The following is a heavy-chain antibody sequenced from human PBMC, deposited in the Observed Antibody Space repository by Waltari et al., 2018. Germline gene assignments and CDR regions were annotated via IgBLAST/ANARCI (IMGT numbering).Heavy chain of an antibody. Sequence: QVQLVQSGAEVKKPGASVKVSCKASGYTFTSYYMHWVRQAPGQGLEWMGIINPSGGSTSYAQKFQGRVTMTRDTSTSTVYMELSSLRSEDTAVYYCARDRQLLSGWLGVGGSYYFDYWGQGTLVTVSS. V-gene: IGHV1-46*01. CDR3: ARDRQLLSGWLGVGGSYYFDY. CDR1: GYTFTSYY. D-gene: IGHD6-19*01. CDR2: INPSGGST. J-gene: IGHJ4*02.